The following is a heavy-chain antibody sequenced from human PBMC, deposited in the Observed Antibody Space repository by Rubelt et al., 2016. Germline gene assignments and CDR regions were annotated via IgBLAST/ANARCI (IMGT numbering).Heavy chain of an antibody. V-gene: IGHV1-2*06. J-gene: IGHJ3*02. Sequence: GQKGESGAEVKKPGASVKVSCKASGYTFTGYYMPWVRQAPGQGLEWMGRINPNSGGTNYAQTFQGRVTMTRDTSISTAYMALSRLRSDDTAVYYCASGSEASAFDIWGQGTTVTVSS. CDR3: ASGSEASAFDI. CDR1: GYTFTGYY. CDR2: INPNSGGT.